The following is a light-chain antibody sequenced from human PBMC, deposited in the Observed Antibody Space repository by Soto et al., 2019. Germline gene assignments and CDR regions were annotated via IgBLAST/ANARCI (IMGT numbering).Light chain of an antibody. J-gene: IGLJ3*02. V-gene: IGLV2-14*01. CDR3: ISYTSSSSWV. CDR2: EVS. CDR1: SNDIGGYNF. Sequence: QSALTQPASVSGSPGQSITISCTGTSNDIGGYNFVSWYQQHPGKAPKLIIYEVSNRPSGVSDRFSGSKSGNTASLTISGLQAEDETDYYCISYTSSSSWVFGGGTNLTVL.